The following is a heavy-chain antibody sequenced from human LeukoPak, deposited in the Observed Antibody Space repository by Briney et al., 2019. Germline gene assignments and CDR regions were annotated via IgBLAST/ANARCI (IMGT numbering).Heavy chain of an antibody. D-gene: IGHD3-9*01. CDR1: GFDFNSYT. V-gene: IGHV3-7*01. Sequence: GGPLRLSCVASGFDFNSYTTSWARQAPGKGLEGVAKTKEDGSDIYYVDSVKGRFTICRDNAKNSLCLQMRSLRVEDTAVYYCARGGARYLDTWGQGSLVIVSS. J-gene: IGHJ5*02. CDR2: TKEDGSDI. CDR3: ARGGARYLDT.